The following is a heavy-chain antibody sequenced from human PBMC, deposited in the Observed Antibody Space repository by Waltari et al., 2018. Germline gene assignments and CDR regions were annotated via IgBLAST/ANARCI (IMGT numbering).Heavy chain of an antibody. CDR2: IYHSGST. Sequence: QVQLQESGPGLVKPSGTLSLTCAVSGGSISSSNWWSWVRQPPGKGLEWIGEIYHSGSTNYNPSLKSRVTISVDRSKNQFSLKLSSVTAADTAVYYCASQYYDILTGYHTPFDYWGQGTLVTVSS. V-gene: IGHV4-4*02. CDR1: GGSISSSNW. D-gene: IGHD3-9*01. J-gene: IGHJ4*02. CDR3: ASQYYDILTGYHTPFDY.